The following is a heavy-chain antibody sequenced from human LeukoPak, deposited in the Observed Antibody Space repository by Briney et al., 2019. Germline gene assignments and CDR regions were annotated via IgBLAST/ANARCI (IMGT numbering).Heavy chain of an antibody. CDR3: ARGGGGGGNAVGMDV. CDR1: GFTFSDHY. CDR2: TRNKANSYTP. D-gene: IGHD2-15*01. V-gene: IGHV3-72*01. J-gene: IGHJ6*02. Sequence: GGSLRLSCSASGFTFSDHYMDWVRQAPGKGREWVGRTRNKANSYTPEYAASGKGRFTISRDDSKNSLYLQMNSLKTEDTAVYYCARGGGGGGNAVGMDVWGQGTTVTVSS.